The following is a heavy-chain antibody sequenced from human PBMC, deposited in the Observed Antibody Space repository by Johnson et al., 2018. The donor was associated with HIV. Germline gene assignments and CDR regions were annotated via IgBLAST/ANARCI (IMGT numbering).Heavy chain of an antibody. CDR3: ARDTGGGDPYDI. Sequence: QVQLVESGGGVVQPGRSLRLSCAASGFTFSSYAMHWVRQAPDKGLEWVAVISYDGSNKYYADSVKGRFTISRDNSKNTLYLQMNSLRAEDTAVYYCARDTGGGDPYDIWGQGTMVTVSS. J-gene: IGHJ3*02. V-gene: IGHV3-30*04. D-gene: IGHD2-21*02. CDR1: GFTFSSYA. CDR2: ISYDGSNK.